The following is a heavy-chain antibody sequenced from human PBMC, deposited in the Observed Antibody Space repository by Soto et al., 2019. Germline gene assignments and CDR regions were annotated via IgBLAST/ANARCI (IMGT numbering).Heavy chain of an antibody. CDR2: ISAYNGNT. CDR1: GYTFTSYG. V-gene: IGHV1-18*01. Sequence: QVQLVQSGAEVKKPGASVKVSCKASGYTFTSYGISWVRQAPGQGLEWMGWISAYNGNTNYAQKPQGRVTMNTDTSTSTAYMELRSLRSDDTAVYYCARDWGAYYDFWSGYYPINYYYYMDVWGKGTTVTVSS. CDR3: ARDWGAYYDFWSGYYPINYYYYMDV. D-gene: IGHD3-3*01. J-gene: IGHJ6*03.